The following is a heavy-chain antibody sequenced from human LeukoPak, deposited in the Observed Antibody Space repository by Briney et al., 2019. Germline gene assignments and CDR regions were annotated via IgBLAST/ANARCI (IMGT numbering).Heavy chain of an antibody. CDR2: IYSTGST. V-gene: IGHV4-4*07. J-gene: IGHJ4*02. CDR1: GGSISSYY. CDR3: ARRIASAGTAGFDF. D-gene: IGHD6-13*01. Sequence: SETLSLTCTASGGSISSYYWSWIRQPAGKGLEWIGRIYSTGSTNYNPSLKSRVTMSVDTSKNQFSLRLRSVTAADTAVNYCARRIASAGTAGFDFWGQGALVTVSS.